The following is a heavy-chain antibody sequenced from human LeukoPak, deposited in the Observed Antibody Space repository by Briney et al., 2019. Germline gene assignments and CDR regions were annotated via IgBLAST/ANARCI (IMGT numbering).Heavy chain of an antibody. CDR3: ARHETGPYFDY. CDR2: IYPGDSDT. CDR1: EYSFTYYW. J-gene: IGHJ4*02. D-gene: IGHD1-1*01. Sequence: GEPLKISCKGSEYSFTYYWIGWVRQLPGKGLEWMGIIYPGDSDTRYSPSFQGQVTISADKSISTAYLQWSSLKASDTAIYYCARHETGPYFDYWGQGTLVTVSS. V-gene: IGHV5-51*01.